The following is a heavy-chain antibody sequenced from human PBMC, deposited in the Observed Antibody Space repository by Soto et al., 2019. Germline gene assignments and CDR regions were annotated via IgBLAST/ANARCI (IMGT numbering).Heavy chain of an antibody. D-gene: IGHD5-12*01. J-gene: IGHJ4*02. Sequence: QVQLAQSGADVKKPGASVKVPCRTSGYTFTNYGISWVRQAPGQGLEWMGWISGYNGNTAYEQKFQGRATMTADTSTSTAYMELRSLRSDDTAVYYCARDGDSGHDDFDYWGQGTLVTVSS. CDR2: ISGYNGNT. CDR1: GYTFTNYG. V-gene: IGHV1-18*01. CDR3: ARDGDSGHDDFDY.